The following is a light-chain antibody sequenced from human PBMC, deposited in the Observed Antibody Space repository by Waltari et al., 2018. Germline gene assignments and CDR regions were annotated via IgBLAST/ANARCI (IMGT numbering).Light chain of an antibody. CDR3: QQAKSFPLT. CDR1: HDISSW. J-gene: IGKJ4*01. V-gene: IGKV1-12*01. Sequence: DIQMTQSPSSVSASVGDRVNITCRASHDISSWLTWSQKKPGKVHKLLIYAASRLQSGVPSRFSGNGSGTDFTLTIISLQPEDFATYFCQQAKSFPLTFGGGTKVEIK. CDR2: AAS.